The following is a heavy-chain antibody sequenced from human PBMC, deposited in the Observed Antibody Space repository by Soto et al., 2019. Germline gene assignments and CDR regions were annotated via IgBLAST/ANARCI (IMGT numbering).Heavy chain of an antibody. Sequence: QVQLVESGGGVVQPGRSLRLSCAASGFTFRSSAMHWVRQAPGKGLDWVALIWSDGSNDYYADSVKGRFSISRDNSKNTVYLQMNSLRAEDTAVYYCASAGDGYNWGRFDWGQGTLVTVSS. CDR3: ASAGDGYNWGRFD. CDR2: IWSDGSND. D-gene: IGHD5-12*01. V-gene: IGHV3-33*01. J-gene: IGHJ4*02. CDR1: GFTFRSSA.